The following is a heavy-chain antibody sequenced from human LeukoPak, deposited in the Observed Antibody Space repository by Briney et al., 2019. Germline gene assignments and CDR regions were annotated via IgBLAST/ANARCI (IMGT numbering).Heavy chain of an antibody. CDR2: ISYDGSNK. J-gene: IGHJ4*02. Sequence: GGSLRLSCAASGFTFSSYAMHWVRQAPGKGLEWVAVISYDGSNKYYADSVKGRFTISRDNSKNTLYLQMNSLRAEDTAVYYCAGNYGPYYFDYWGQGTLVTVSS. CDR1: GFTFSSYA. D-gene: IGHD3-10*01. V-gene: IGHV3-30*03. CDR3: AGNYGPYYFDY.